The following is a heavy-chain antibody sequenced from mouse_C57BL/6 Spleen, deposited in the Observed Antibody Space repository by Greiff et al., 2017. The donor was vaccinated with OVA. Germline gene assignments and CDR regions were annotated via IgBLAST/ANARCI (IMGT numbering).Heavy chain of an antibody. CDR3: ARGDWARFDY. V-gene: IGHV1-22*01. CDR1: GYTFTDYN. D-gene: IGHD4-1*01. J-gene: IGHJ2*01. Sequence: VHVKQSGPELVKPGASVKMSCKASGYTFTDYNMHWVKQSHGKSLEWIGYINPNNGGTSYKQKLKGKATLTVNKSSSTAYMELRRLTSEDSAFYSCARGDWARFDYWGQGTTLTVSS. CDR2: INPNNGGT.